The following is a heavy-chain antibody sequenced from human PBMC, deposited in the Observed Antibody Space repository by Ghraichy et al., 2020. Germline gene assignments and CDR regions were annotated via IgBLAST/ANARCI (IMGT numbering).Heavy chain of an antibody. CDR1: GFTFSSYW. V-gene: IGHV3-7*01. CDR3: ARLQDVFWSGSRFDY. J-gene: IGHJ4*02. Sequence: GGSLRLSCAASGFTFSSYWMSWVRQAPGKGLEWVANIKQDGSEKYYVDSVKGRFTISRDNAKNSLYLQMNSLRAEDAAVYYCARLQDVFWSGSRFDYWGQGTLVTVSS. D-gene: IGHD3-3*01. CDR2: IKQDGSEK.